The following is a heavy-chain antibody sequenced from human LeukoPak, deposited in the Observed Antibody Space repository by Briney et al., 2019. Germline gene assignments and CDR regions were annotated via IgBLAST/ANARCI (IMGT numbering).Heavy chain of an antibody. CDR1: GASISSGGHY. J-gene: IGHJ5*01. D-gene: IGHD5-12*01. CDR2: IYYRGST. CDR3: AGSSGYELKWFDS. Sequence: MTSETLSLTCNVSGASISSGGHYWNWIRQHPGKGLEWIGYIYYRGSTYTNPSLKSRASISLDTSKNQFSLKLTSVTAADTAVYYCAGSSGYELKWFDSWGQGTPVTVSS. V-gene: IGHV4-31*03.